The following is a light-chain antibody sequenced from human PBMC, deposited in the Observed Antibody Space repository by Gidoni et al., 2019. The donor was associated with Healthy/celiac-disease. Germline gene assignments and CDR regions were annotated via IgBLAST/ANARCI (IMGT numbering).Light chain of an antibody. V-gene: IGLV2-8*01. CDR2: EVS. CDR3: SSYAGSNNLG. CDR1: SSDVGGYNY. J-gene: IGLJ2*01. Sequence: QSALPQPPSASGSPGQSVTISCTGTSSDVGGYNYVSWYQQHPGKAPKLMIYEVSKRPSGVPDRFSGSKSGNTASLTVSGLQAEDEADYYCSSYAGSNNLGFGGGTKLTVL.